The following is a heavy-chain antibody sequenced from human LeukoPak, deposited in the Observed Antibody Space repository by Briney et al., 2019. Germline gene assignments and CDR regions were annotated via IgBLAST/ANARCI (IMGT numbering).Heavy chain of an antibody. V-gene: IGHV3-30*18. D-gene: IGHD2-2*03. CDR1: GFTFSSYG. CDR2: ISYDGSNK. Sequence: PGGSLRLSCAASGFTFSSYGMHWVRQAPGKGLEWVAVISYDGSNKYYADSVKGRFTISRDNSKNTLYLQMNRLRAEDTAVYYCAEDWIRLDYWGQGTLVTVSS. J-gene: IGHJ4*02. CDR3: AEDWIRLDY.